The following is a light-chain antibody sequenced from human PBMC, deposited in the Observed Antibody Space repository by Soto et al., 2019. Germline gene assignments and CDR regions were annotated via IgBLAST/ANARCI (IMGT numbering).Light chain of an antibody. CDR1: QSVSSY. J-gene: IGKJ4*01. CDR3: QQLSNWRGT. Sequence: EIVLTQSPATLSLSPGERATLSCRASQSVSSYLAWYQQKPGQAPRLLIYDASNRATGIPARFSGSGSGTDFTLTISSLEPEDFAVYYCQQLSNWRGTFGGGTKVEI. V-gene: IGKV3-11*01. CDR2: DAS.